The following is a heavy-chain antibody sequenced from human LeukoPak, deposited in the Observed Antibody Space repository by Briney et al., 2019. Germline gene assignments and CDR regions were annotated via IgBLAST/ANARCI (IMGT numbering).Heavy chain of an antibody. J-gene: IGHJ5*02. CDR3: ARVNEPSEWELPDKPSRYNWFDP. D-gene: IGHD1-26*01. Sequence: SETLSLTCTVSGYSISSGYYWGWIRQPPGKGLEWIGSIYHSGSTYYNPSLKSRVTISVDTSKNQFSLKLSSVTAADTAVYYCARVNEPSEWELPDKPSRYNWFDPWGQGTLVTVSS. V-gene: IGHV4-38-2*02. CDR2: IYHSGST. CDR1: GYSISSGYY.